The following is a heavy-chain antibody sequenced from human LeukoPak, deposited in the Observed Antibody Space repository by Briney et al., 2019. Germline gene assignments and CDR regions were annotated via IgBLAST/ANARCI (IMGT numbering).Heavy chain of an antibody. Sequence: ASVRVSFTASVYTFTFYYMHWVRQAPGQGLEYMGWINPNSGGTNYAQNFQGRVTMTRDTSISTAYMELSRLRSDDTAVYYCARARRPLEYSSGWYEDYWGQGTLVTVSS. CDR3: ARARRPLEYSSGWYEDY. V-gene: IGHV1-2*02. J-gene: IGHJ4*02. CDR1: VYTFTFYY. D-gene: IGHD6-19*01. CDR2: INPNSGGT.